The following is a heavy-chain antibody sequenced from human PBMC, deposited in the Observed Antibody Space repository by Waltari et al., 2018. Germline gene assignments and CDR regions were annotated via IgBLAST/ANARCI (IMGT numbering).Heavy chain of an antibody. CDR2: IKSKSDGATT. D-gene: IGHD7-27*01. Sequence: EVQMVESWVALMNPGDSLRLPCTASGFTFTPAWLTWVRQAPGKGREGVGRIKSKSDGATTDYAAPVRGRFSISRDDSQNMVFLQMNSLRTEDTAVYYCTTLDAPWGGWGHGTLVTVSS. CDR3: TTLDAPWGG. J-gene: IGHJ4*01. V-gene: IGHV3-15*02. CDR1: GFTFTPAW.